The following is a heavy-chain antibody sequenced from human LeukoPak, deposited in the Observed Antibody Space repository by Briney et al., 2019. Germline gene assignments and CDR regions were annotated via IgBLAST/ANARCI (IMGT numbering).Heavy chain of an antibody. J-gene: IGHJ4*02. CDR3: AKDPYRASSGLVDY. Sequence: GGSLTLSCAPSGFIFSSYAMSWVRPAPGKGLEWVSAISGSGDTTYNPDSGKGRFTSSRDNSQNTVYLQMNSLRAEDTAVYYCAKDPYRASSGLVDYWGQGTLVTVSS. D-gene: IGHD5-12*01. CDR1: GFIFSSYA. CDR2: ISGSGDTT. V-gene: IGHV3-23*01.